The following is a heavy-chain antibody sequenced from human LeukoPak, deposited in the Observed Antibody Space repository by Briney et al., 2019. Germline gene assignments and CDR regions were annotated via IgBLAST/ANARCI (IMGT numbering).Heavy chain of an antibody. CDR1: GFTFSSYW. J-gene: IGHJ4*02. CDR2: VSSDGSST. CDR3: ASRIPYDSSSY. D-gene: IGHD3-22*01. V-gene: IGHV3-74*01. Sequence: GGSLRLSCAASGFTFSSYWMHWVRQAPGKGLVWVSRVSSDGSSTDYADSVKGRFTISRDNAKNTLYLQMNSLRAEDTAVYYCASRIPYDSSSYWGQGTLVTVSS.